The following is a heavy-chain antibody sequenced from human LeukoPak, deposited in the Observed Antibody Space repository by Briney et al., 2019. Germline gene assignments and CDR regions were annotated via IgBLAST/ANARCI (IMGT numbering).Heavy chain of an antibody. J-gene: IGHJ6*03. CDR3: ARVPGGYYYYYYMDV. CDR1: GYSISSGYY. CDR2: IYHSGST. D-gene: IGHD5-12*01. V-gene: IGHV4-38-2*02. Sequence: PSETLSLTCTVSGYSISSGYYWGWIRQPPGKGLEWIGIIYHSGSTYYNPSLKSRVTISVDTSKNQFSLKLSSVTAADTAAYYCARVPGGYYYYYYMDVWGKGTTVTVSS.